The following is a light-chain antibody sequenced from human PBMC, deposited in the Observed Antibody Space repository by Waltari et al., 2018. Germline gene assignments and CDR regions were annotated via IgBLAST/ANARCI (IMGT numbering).Light chain of an antibody. J-gene: IGKJ2*01. CDR2: RAS. CDR3: QQYNSESYT. V-gene: IGKV1-5*03. CDR1: ESITNL. Sequence: DIQMTQSPSTLSASVGDRVTITCRAKESITNLLAWYQHTPGKAPKLLIYRASTLERGVPSRFSGSGSGTEFTLTISSLQPDDFATYYCQQYNSESYTFGQGTKLEIK.